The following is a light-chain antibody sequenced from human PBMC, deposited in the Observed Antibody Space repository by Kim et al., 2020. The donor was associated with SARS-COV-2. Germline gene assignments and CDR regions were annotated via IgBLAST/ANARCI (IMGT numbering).Light chain of an antibody. Sequence: AIQMTRSPSSLSASVGDRVTITCRASQGIRNDLAWYQQKPGKAPKLLIYGAFSLQSGVPSRFSGSGSGTDFTLTINSLQPEDFATYFCLQDYRYPRTFGQGTRLEIK. CDR1: QGIRND. J-gene: IGKJ5*01. CDR2: GAF. CDR3: LQDYRYPRT. V-gene: IGKV1-6*01.